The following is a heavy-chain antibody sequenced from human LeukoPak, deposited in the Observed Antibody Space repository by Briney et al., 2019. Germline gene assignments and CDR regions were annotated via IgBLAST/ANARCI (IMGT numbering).Heavy chain of an antibody. CDR2: ISGSGGST. J-gene: IGHJ4*02. V-gene: IGHV3-23*01. CDR3: ARGFVGIAAAGYDY. CDR1: GFTFSSYA. Sequence: GGSLRLSCAASGFTFSSYAMSWVRQAPGKGLDWVSVISGSGGSTYYADSVKGRFTISRDNSKNSLYLQMNSLRAEDTAVYYCARGFVGIAAAGYDYWGQGTLVTVSS. D-gene: IGHD6-13*01.